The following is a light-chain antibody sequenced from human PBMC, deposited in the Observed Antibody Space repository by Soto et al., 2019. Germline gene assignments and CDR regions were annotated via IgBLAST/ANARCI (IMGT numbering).Light chain of an antibody. V-gene: IGKV1-39*01. CDR1: QTIATF. Sequence: DIQITQSPASLSASVGDRVTITCRASQTIATFLNWYQQKPGKAPKLLIYGASTLQSGVPSRFSGSGSGADFTLTISSLQPEDFATYYCHQTASNPWTFAQGTKVDIK. J-gene: IGKJ1*01. CDR2: GAS. CDR3: HQTASNPWT.